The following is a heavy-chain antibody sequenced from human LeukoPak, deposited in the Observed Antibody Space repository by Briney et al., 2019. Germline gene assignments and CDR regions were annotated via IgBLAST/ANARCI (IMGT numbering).Heavy chain of an antibody. Sequence: GSLRLSCAASGFTFDDYAMHWVRQAPGKGLEWVSLISGDGGSTYYADSVKGRFTISRDDSKNSLYLQMNSLRTEDTALYYCAKAGYFDWLLYYWGQGTLVTVSS. J-gene: IGHJ4*02. V-gene: IGHV3-43*02. CDR2: ISGDGGST. D-gene: IGHD3-9*01. CDR3: AKAGYFDWLLYY. CDR1: GFTFDDYA.